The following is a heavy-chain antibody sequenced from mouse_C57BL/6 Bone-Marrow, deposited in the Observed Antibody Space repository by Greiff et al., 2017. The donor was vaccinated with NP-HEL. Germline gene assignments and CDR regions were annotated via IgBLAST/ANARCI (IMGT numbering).Heavy chain of an antibody. CDR1: GFTFSSYD. V-gene: IGHV5-12-1*01. CDR2: ISNGGGNT. CDR3: ARHARYLDFGD. Sequence: EVQLVESGGGLVKPGGSLKLSCAASGFTFSSYDMCWVRQTPEKRLEWVADISNGGGNTYYPDTVKGRFTISRDNAQNTLYLQMSSLKSEDTAVYYCARHARYLDFGDWGKGTTVTVS. J-gene: IGHJ1*03.